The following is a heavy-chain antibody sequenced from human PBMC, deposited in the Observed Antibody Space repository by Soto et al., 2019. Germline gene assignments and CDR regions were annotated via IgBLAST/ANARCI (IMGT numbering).Heavy chain of an antibody. CDR1: GFAFRSYA. Sequence: GGSLRLSCEASGFAFRSYAMHWVRQAPGKGLEWVGVISYDGGNIYYADSVKGRFTISRDNSKNTLYVQVKSLRPEDTAVYYCARAHDYGEGGLYFDYWGQGTLVTVSS. D-gene: IGHD4-17*01. CDR3: ARAHDYGEGGLYFDY. CDR2: ISYDGGNI. V-gene: IGHV3-30*03. J-gene: IGHJ4*02.